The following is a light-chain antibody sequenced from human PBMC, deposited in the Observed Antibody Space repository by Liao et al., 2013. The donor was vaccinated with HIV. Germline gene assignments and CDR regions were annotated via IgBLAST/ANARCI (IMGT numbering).Light chain of an antibody. CDR3: QVWYSSSDPLV. CDR2: YDS. V-gene: IGLV3-21*04. CDR1: NIGSKS. J-gene: IGLJ3*02. Sequence: SYVLTQPPSVSVAPGKTARITCGGNNIGSKSVHWYQQKPGQAPVLVIYYDSDRPSGIPERFSGSNSGNTATLTISRVAAGDEADYYCQVWYSSSDPLVFGGGTKLTVL.